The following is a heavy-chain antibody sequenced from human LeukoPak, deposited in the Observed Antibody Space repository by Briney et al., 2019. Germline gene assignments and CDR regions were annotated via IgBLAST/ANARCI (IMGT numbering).Heavy chain of an antibody. CDR3: ARVVVTAAMPGYYFDY. V-gene: IGHV1-2*06. CDR1: GYTFTGYY. J-gene: IGHJ4*02. CDR2: INPNSGGT. Sequence: ASVKVSCKASGYTFTGYYMHWVRQAPGQGLEWMGRINPNSGGTNYAQKFQGRVTMTRDTPISTAYMELSRLRSDDTAVYYCARVVVTAAMPGYYFDYWGQGTLVTVSS. D-gene: IGHD2-2*01.